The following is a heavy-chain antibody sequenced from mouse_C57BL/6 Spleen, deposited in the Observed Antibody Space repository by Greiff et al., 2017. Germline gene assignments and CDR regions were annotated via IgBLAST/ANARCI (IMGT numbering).Heavy chain of an antibody. D-gene: IGHD2-2*01. J-gene: IGHJ4*01. Sequence: VQLQQSGAELVKPGASVKLSCTASGFNIKDYYMHWVKQRTEQGLEWIGRIDPEDGDTKYDQTFPGKATITADTSSNTAYLQLSRLTSEDTADYYCAVGGYDYYAMDYWGQGTSVTVSS. V-gene: IGHV14-2*01. CDR2: IDPEDGDT. CDR3: AVGGYDYYAMDY. CDR1: GFNIKDYY.